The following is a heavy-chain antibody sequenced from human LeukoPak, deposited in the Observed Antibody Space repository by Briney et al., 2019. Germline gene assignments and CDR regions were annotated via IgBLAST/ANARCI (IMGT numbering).Heavy chain of an antibody. CDR2: IYYSGST. V-gene: IGHV4-31*03. Sequence: PSETLSLTCTVSGGSISSGGYSWSWIRQHPGKGLEWIGYIYYSGSTYYNPSLKSRVTISVDTSKNQFSLKLSSVTAADTAVYYCASGMIVATILPSDYYYYGMDVWGQGTTVTVSS. CDR3: ASGMIVATILPSDYYYYGMDV. D-gene: IGHD5-12*01. J-gene: IGHJ6*02. CDR1: GGSISSGGYS.